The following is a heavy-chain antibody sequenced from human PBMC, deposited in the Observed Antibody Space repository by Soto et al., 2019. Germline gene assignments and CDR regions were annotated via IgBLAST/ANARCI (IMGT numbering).Heavy chain of an antibody. CDR3: AREGYYYDSSGYYPYGMDV. CDR1: GYTFTSYY. J-gene: IGHJ6*04. V-gene: IGHV1-46*01. Sequence: ASVKVSCKASGYTFTSYYMHWVRQAPGQGLEWMGIISPSGGSTSYAQKFQGRVTMTRDTSTSTVYMELSSLRSEETAVYYCAREGYYYDSSGYYPYGMDVWGKGATVTVSS. D-gene: IGHD3-22*01. CDR2: ISPSGGST.